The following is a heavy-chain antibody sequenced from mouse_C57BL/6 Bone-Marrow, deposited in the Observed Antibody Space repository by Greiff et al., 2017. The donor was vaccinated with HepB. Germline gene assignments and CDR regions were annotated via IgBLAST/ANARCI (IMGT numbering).Heavy chain of an antibody. CDR1: GFTFSDYG. V-gene: IGHV5-17*01. J-gene: IGHJ1*03. CDR3: ARAYYGSSCPRYFDV. Sequence: EVQLVESGGGLVKPGGSLKLSCAASGFTFSDYGMHWVRQAPEKGLEWVAYISSGSSTIYYADTVKGRFTISRDNAKNTLFLQMTSLRSEDTAMYYCARAYYGSSCPRYFDVWGTGTTVTVSS. D-gene: IGHD1-1*01. CDR2: ISSGSSTI.